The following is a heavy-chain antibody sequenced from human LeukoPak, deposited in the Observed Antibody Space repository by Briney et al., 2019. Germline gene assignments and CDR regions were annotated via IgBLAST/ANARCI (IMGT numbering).Heavy chain of an antibody. CDR1: GYTFTSYY. CDR2: INPSGGST. Sequence: GASVKVSCKASGYTFTSYYMHWVRQAPGQGLEWMGIINPSGGSTSYAQKFQGRVTMTRDTSTSTVYMELSSLRSEDTAVYYCARAGSSITIFGVVIPTPDYWGQGTLVTVSS. D-gene: IGHD3-3*01. V-gene: IGHV1-46*01. J-gene: IGHJ4*02. CDR3: ARAGSSITIFGVVIPTPDY.